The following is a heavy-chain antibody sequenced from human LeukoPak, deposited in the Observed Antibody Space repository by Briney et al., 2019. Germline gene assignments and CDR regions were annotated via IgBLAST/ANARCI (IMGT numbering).Heavy chain of an antibody. D-gene: IGHD5-18*01. CDR3: ARTQGYSYGLYFDY. J-gene: IGHJ4*02. Sequence: GRSLRLSCAASGFTFSSYAMHWVRQAPGKGLEWVAVISYDGSNKYYADSVKGRFTISRDNSKNTLYLQMNSLRAEDTAVYYCARTQGYSYGLYFDYWGQGTLVTVSS. CDR2: ISYDGSNK. V-gene: IGHV3-30-3*01. CDR1: GFTFSSYA.